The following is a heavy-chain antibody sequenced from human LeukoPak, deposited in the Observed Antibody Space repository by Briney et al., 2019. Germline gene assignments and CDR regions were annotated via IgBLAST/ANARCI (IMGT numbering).Heavy chain of an antibody. Sequence: KPSETLSLTCTVSGGSISSSSYYWGWIRQPPGKGLEWIGSIYYSGSTYYNPSLKSRVTISVDTSKNQFSLKLSSVTAADTAVYYCARNVLLRFGEFLYFDYWGQGTLVAVSS. CDR2: IYYSGST. V-gene: IGHV4-39*01. D-gene: IGHD3-10*01. CDR1: GGSISSSSYY. J-gene: IGHJ4*02. CDR3: ARNVLLRFGEFLYFDY.